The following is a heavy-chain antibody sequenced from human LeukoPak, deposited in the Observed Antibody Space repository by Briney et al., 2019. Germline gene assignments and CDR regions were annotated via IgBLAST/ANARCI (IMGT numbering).Heavy chain of an antibody. CDR1: GGTFSSYA. CDR2: INPNGGST. CDR3: ARARGGSYYDY. J-gene: IGHJ4*02. D-gene: IGHD1-26*01. Sequence: ASVKVSCKASGGTFSSYAISWVRQAPGQGLEWMGIINPNGGSTSYAQKFQGRVTMTRDTSTSTVYMELSSLRSEDTAVYYCARARGGSYYDYWGQGTLVTVSS. V-gene: IGHV1-46*01.